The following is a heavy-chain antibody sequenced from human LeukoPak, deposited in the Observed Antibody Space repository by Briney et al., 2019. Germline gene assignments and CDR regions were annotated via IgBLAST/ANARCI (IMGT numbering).Heavy chain of an antibody. CDR2: IYASGIT. CDR3: ARGVPLNYYDSSATGLNYYGMDV. Sequence: SETLSLTCTVSGDSISSYFWTWIRQPAGKGLEWIGRIYASGITNYSPSLRSRVTMSVDTSKNQFSLKLSSVTAADTAVYYCARGVPLNYYDSSATGLNYYGMDVWGQGTTVTVSS. CDR1: GDSISSYF. J-gene: IGHJ6*02. D-gene: IGHD3-22*01. V-gene: IGHV4-4*07.